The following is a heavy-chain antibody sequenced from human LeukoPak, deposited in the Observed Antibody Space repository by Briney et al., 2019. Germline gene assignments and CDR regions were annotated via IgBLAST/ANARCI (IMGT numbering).Heavy chain of an antibody. CDR1: GFTFSSYA. CDR2: ISSSNTI. V-gene: IGHV3-48*01. D-gene: IGHD4-17*01. Sequence: GGSLRLSCAASGFTFSSYAMNWVRQAPGKGLEWLSYISSSNTIYYADSVKGRFIVSRDNAKNSLYLQMNSLRAEDTAVYYCARDNDYGDQFDPWGQGTLVTVSS. J-gene: IGHJ5*02. CDR3: ARDNDYGDQFDP.